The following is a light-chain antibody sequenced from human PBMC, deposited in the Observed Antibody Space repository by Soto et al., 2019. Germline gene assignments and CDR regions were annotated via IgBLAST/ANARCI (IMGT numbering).Light chain of an antibody. CDR1: QSVTSTY. V-gene: IGKV3-20*01. CDR3: HQYGYSLWT. CDR2: GTS. Sequence: ESVLTQSPGTLSLSPGERATLSCRASQSVTSTYLAWYQQKPGQAPRLLIYGTSSRATGIPDRFSGSGSGTDFTLTISRLEPEDFALYYSHQYGYSLWTFGQGTKVEIK. J-gene: IGKJ1*01.